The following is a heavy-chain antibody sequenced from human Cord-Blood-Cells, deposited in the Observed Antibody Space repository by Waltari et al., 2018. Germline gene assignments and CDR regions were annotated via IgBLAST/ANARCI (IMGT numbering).Heavy chain of an antibody. CDR1: GYTFTSYA. CDR2: IHAGNGNT. J-gene: IGHJ2*01. D-gene: IGHD3-22*01. Sequence: QVQLVQSGAEVKKPGASVKVSCKASGYTFTSYAMHWVRQAPGQRLEWMGWIHAGNGNTKYSQKFQGRVTITRDTSASTAYMELSSLRSEDTAVYYCARDKQWLFPLNWYFDLWGRGTLVTVSS. V-gene: IGHV1-3*01. CDR3: ARDKQWLFPLNWYFDL.